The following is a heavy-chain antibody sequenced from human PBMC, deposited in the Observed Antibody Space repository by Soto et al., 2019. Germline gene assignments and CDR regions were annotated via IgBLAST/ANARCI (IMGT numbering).Heavy chain of an antibody. CDR3: ARGGIVVVVAAINWSDP. Sequence: QVQLVESGGGVVQPGRSLRLSCAASGFTFSSYAMHWVRQAPGKGLEWVAVISYDGSNKYYADSVKGRFTISRDNSKNTLYLQMNSLRAEDTAVYYCARGGIVVVVAAINWSDPWGQGTLVTVSS. V-gene: IGHV3-30-3*01. CDR1: GFTFSSYA. J-gene: IGHJ5*02. CDR2: ISYDGSNK. D-gene: IGHD2-15*01.